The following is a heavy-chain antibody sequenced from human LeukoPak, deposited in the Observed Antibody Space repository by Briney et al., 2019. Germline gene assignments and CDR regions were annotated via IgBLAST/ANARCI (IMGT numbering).Heavy chain of an antibody. CDR2: ISSSRDYI. V-gene: IGHV3-21*04. D-gene: IGHD1-26*01. CDR1: GFTFITYT. J-gene: IGHJ5*02. Sequence: GGSLRLSCAASGFTFITYTMDWVRQAPGKGLEWVSSISSSRDYIYYADSVKGRFTISRDNSKNTLYLQMNSLRAEDTAVYYCAKGPYSGFSWGQGTLVTVSS. CDR3: AKGPYSGFS.